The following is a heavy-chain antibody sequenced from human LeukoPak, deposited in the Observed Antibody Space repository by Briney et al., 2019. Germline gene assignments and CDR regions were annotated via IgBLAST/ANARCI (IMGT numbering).Heavy chain of an antibody. CDR1: GFTVSSNY. J-gene: IGHJ6*03. CDR3: ARSVRGISYYYYYMDV. D-gene: IGHD3-16*01. Sequence: PGGSLRLSCAASGFTVSSNYMSWVRQAPGKGLEWVSVIYSGGSTYYADSVKGRFTISRDNSKNTLYLQMNSLRAEDTAVYYCARSVRGISYYYYYMDVWGKGTTVTVSS. V-gene: IGHV3-53*01. CDR2: IYSGGST.